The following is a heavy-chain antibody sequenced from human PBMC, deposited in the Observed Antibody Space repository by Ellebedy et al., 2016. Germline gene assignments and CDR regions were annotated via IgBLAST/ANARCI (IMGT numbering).Heavy chain of an antibody. Sequence: GESLKISXEASGFAFSAYWMHWVRQTPGKGLEWVSFIGISTTDMYYADSVKGRFTISRDNAKNSMSLQMNSLRAEDTAVYYCARGVDYSFDHWGQGTLVTVSS. J-gene: IGHJ4*02. CDR3: ARGVDYSFDH. V-gene: IGHV3-21*05. D-gene: IGHD2-21*01. CDR1: GFAFSAYW. CDR2: IGISTTDM.